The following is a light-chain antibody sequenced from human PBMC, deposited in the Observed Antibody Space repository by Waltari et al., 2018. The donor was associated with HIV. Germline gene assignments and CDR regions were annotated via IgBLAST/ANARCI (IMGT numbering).Light chain of an antibody. CDR3: EVWDSGSDHVV. Sequence: SYVLTQPPSVSVDPGQTARIACGGHNIGFKSVHWYQQRPGQAPVMVVYDNKDRPSGISDRFSGSNSGSTATLSISRVEAGDEADYYCEVWDSGSDHVVFGGGTKLTVL. CDR1: NIGFKS. V-gene: IGLV3-21*02. J-gene: IGLJ2*01. CDR2: DNK.